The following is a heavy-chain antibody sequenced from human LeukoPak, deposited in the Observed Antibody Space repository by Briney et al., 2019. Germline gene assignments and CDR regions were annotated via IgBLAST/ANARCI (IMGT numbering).Heavy chain of an antibody. CDR3: ARDGGTYCSGGSCYSTGFDY. CDR1: GFTFSSYA. CDR2: ISSSGSTI. J-gene: IGHJ4*02. V-gene: IGHV3-48*03. Sequence: GKSLRLSCAASGFTFSSYAMNWVRQAPGKGLEWVSYISSSGSTIYYADSVKGRFTISRDNAKNSLYLQMNSLRAEDTAVYYCARDGGTYCSGGSCYSTGFDYWGQGTLVTVSS. D-gene: IGHD2-15*01.